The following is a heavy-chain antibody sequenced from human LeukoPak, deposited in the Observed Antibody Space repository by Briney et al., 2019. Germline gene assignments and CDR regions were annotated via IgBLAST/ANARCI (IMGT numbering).Heavy chain of an antibody. CDR2: IYYSGST. D-gene: IGHD3-22*01. V-gene: IGHV4-61*01. CDR3: AGEGYYDSSGSPYYYYYMDV. Sequence: TSETLSLTCTVSGGSITSSSYYWGWIRQPPGKGLEWIGYIYYSGSTNYNPSLKSRVTISVDTSKNQFSLKLSSVTAANTAVYYCAGEGYYDSSGSPYYYYYMDVWGKGTTVTVSS. CDR1: GGSITSSSYY. J-gene: IGHJ6*03.